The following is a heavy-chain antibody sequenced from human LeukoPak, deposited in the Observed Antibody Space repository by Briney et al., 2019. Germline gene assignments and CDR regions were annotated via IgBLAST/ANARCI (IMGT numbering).Heavy chain of an antibody. CDR1: GYTFTKYY. CDR3: ARGAPVRFDFWSGLIALFDP. CDR2: INPSGGST. J-gene: IGHJ5*02. Sequence: ASVKVSCKASGYTFTKYYVHWVRQAPGQGLEWMGIINPSGGSTSYAQKFQGRVTMTRDTSTSTVYMELSNLRSEDTAVYYCARGAPVRFDFWSGLIALFDPWGQGTLVPVSS. V-gene: IGHV1-46*01. D-gene: IGHD3-3*01.